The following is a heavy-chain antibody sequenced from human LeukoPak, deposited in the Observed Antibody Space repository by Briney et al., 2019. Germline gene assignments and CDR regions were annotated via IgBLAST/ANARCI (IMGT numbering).Heavy chain of an antibody. CDR1: GFTFSSYS. V-gene: IGHV3-23*01. CDR3: ARSGSYQPGGYYMDV. CDR2: ISGSGEST. J-gene: IGHJ6*03. Sequence: GGSLRLSCAASGFTFSSYSMSWVRQAPGKGLEWVSDISGSGESTHYADSVKGRFTISRDNSKNSLYLQMNSLRAEDTAVYYCARSGSYQPGGYYMDVWGKGTTVTVSS. D-gene: IGHD1-26*01.